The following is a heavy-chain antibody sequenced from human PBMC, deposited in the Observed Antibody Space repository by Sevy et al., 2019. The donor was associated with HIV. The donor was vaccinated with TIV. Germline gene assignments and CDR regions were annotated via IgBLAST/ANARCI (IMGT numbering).Heavy chain of an antibody. D-gene: IGHD2-2*02. CDR3: ARALAAHCSSTSCYTGYYFDY. CDR2: MNPNSGNT. V-gene: IGHV1-8*01. J-gene: IGHJ4*02. CDR1: GYTFTSYD. Sequence: ASVKVSCKASGYTFTSYDINWVRQATGQGLEWMGWMNPNSGNTGYAQKFQGRVTMTRNTSISTAYMELSSLRSDDTAVYYCARALAAHCSSTSCYTGYYFDYWGQGTLVTVSS.